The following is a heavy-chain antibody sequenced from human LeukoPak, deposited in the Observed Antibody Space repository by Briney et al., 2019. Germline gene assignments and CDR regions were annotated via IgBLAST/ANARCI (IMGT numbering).Heavy chain of an antibody. CDR1: GPTVSSNY. CDR2: IYSGGST. J-gene: IGHJ4*02. CDR3: ASSQYSH. Sequence: PGGSLRLSCAAAGPTVSSNYVSSVRPPPREWLEWVSVIYSGGSTYYADSVKGRFTISRDNSKNTLYLQMNSLRAEDTAVYYCASSQYSHWGQGTLVTVSS. V-gene: IGHV3-66*01. D-gene: IGHD2-15*01.